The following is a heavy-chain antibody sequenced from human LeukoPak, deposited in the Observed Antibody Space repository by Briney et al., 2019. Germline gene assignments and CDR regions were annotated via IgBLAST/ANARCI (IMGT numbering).Heavy chain of an antibody. CDR3: AKTTVTPTYYYYYMDV. V-gene: IGHV4-4*07. CDR2: FYTSGSA. D-gene: IGHD4-11*01. CDR1: GGPISSYY. J-gene: IGHJ6*03. Sequence: SETLSLTCTVSGGPISSYYWTWIRQPVGKGLEWIGRFYTSGSANYNPSLKSRVTMSVDTSKNQLSLKLSSVTAADTAVYYCAKTTVTPTYYYYYMDVWGSGTTVTVSS.